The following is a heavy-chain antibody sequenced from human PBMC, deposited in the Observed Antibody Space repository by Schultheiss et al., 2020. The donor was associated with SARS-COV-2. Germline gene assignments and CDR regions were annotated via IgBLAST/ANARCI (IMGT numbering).Heavy chain of an antibody. CDR3: ARDDFHDYVWGSYRFFDY. CDR2: ISYDGSNK. D-gene: IGHD3-16*02. J-gene: IGHJ4*02. CDR1: GFTFSSYG. Sequence: GESLKISCAASGFTFSSYGMHWVRQAPGKGLEWVAVISYDGSNKYYADSVKGRFTISRDNSKNTLYLQMNSLRAEDTAVYYCARDDFHDYVWGSYRFFDYWGQGTLVTVSS. V-gene: IGHV3-33*05.